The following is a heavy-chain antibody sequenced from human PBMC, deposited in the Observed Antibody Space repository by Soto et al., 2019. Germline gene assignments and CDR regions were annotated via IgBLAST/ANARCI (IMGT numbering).Heavy chain of an antibody. CDR1: GLTFDNYA. Sequence: EVQLVESGGGLVQPGRSLRLSCAASGLTFDNYAMHWVRQPPGKGLEWVSGISWNGGKRGYVDSVKGRFTISRDNAKNSLYLQMNSLRAEDTALYYCATQDYWGQGTLVTVSS. J-gene: IGHJ4*02. CDR3: ATQDY. V-gene: IGHV3-9*01. CDR2: ISWNGGKR.